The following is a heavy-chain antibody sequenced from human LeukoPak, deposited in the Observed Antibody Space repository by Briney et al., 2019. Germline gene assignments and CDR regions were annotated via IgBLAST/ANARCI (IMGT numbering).Heavy chain of an antibody. J-gene: IGHJ4*02. V-gene: IGHV3-30*18. CDR2: ISYEDGTNK. D-gene: IGHD3-10*01. CDR3: TKERPEEYYEPGSYFDF. CDR1: GFTFRSFV. Sequence: GRSLRLSCAASGFTFRSFVMHWVRQAPGKGLEWVAAISYEDGTNKYYADSVKGRFTISRDNSKTTLFLQMNSLRAEDTAIYYCTKERPEEYYEPGSYFDFWGQGTLVTVSS.